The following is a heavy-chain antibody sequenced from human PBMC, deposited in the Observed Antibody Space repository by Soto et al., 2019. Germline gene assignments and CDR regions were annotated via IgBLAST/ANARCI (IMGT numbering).Heavy chain of an antibody. CDR1: GGTFSDFA. J-gene: IGHJ6*02. D-gene: IGHD3-16*01. V-gene: IGHV1-69*06. Sequence: QVQLVQSGAEMRKPGSSLRVSCKASGGTFSDFAFSWVRQAPGQGLEWMGGIVPRFGSPNYAQKFGGRVTISADTSTSTVYMEVSSLRFADTAVYFCARVGIQLRLGKYSFNGMDVWGQGTTITVSS. CDR3: ARVGIQLRLGKYSFNGMDV. CDR2: IVPRFGSP.